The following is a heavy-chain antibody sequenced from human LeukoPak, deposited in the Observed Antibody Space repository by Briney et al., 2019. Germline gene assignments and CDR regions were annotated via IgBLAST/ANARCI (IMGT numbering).Heavy chain of an antibody. CDR3: AKGLPFCNGDSCFLLDVFDI. D-gene: IGHD2-15*01. Sequence: GGSLRLSCAASGFTFSSYGMSWVRQAPGKGLEWVSAISGSGGSTYYADSVKGRFTISRDNSKNTLFLQMSSLRAEDTAIYYCAKGLPFCNGDSCFLLDVFDIWGQGTMVTVSS. V-gene: IGHV3-23*01. CDR2: ISGSGGST. J-gene: IGHJ3*02. CDR1: GFTFSSYG.